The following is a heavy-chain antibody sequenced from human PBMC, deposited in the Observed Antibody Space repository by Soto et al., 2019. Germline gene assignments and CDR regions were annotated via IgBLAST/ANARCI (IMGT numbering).Heavy chain of an antibody. CDR1: GGSISSYY. V-gene: IGHV4-59*01. CDR3: ARRRTYYDILTGYQGYYFDY. CDR2: IYYSGST. Sequence: LSLTCTVSGGSISSYYWSWIRQPPGKGLEWIGYIYYSGSTNYNPSLKSRVTISVDTSKNQFSLKLSSVTAADTAVYYCARRRTYYDILTGYQGYYFDYWGQGTLVTVSS. J-gene: IGHJ4*02. D-gene: IGHD3-9*01.